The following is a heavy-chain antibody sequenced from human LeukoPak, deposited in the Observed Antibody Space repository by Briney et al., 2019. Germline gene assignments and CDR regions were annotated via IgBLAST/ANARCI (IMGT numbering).Heavy chain of an antibody. V-gene: IGHV4-61*02. J-gene: IGHJ5*02. Sequence: SQTLSLTCTVSGGSISSGSYYWSWIRQPAGKGLEWIGRIYTSGSTNYNPSLKSRVTISVDTSKNQFSLKLSSVTAADTAVYYCARDLTVYCSSTSCYGWFDPWGQGTLVTVSS. D-gene: IGHD2-2*01. CDR3: ARDLTVYCSSTSCYGWFDP. CDR1: GGSISSGSYY. CDR2: IYTSGST.